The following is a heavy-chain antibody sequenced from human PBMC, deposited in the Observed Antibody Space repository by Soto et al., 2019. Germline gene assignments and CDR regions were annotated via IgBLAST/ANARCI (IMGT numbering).Heavy chain of an antibody. D-gene: IGHD5-12*01. Sequence: SSETLSLTCTVSGVSISSSYWSWIRQSPGTGLEWIGYIYYTGTTNYNPSLKRRVTISLDTAKNQFSLNVNSLTTADTAVYFCARGGNRYSNTASGVGGFGFWGQGTLVTVSS. CDR3: ARGGNRYSNTASGVGGFGF. CDR1: GVSISSSY. V-gene: IGHV4-59*01. J-gene: IGHJ4*02. CDR2: IYYTGTT.